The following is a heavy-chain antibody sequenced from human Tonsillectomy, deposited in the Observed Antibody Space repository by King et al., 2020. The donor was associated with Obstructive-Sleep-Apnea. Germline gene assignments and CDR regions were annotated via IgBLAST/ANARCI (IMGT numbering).Heavy chain of an antibody. J-gene: IGHJ5*02. Sequence: VQLPQWGAGLLKPSETLSLTCGVYGGSFSGYYWSWIRQPPGKGLEWIGEINHSGSTNYNPSLRSRVTISVDMSKNQFSLKLTSVTAADTAVYYCARDPLGSGNYYGWFDPWGQGTLVTVSS. CDR3: ARDPLGSGNYYGWFDP. V-gene: IGHV4-34*01. CDR2: INHSGST. D-gene: IGHD1-26*01. CDR1: GGSFSGYY.